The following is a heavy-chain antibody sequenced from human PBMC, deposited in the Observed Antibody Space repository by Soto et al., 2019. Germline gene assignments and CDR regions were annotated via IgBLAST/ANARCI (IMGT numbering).Heavy chain of an antibody. V-gene: IGHV1-8*01. D-gene: IGHD2-2*01. CDR3: ASDMSTT. CDR1: GYTFTSHD. CDR2: MNPNSGHT. Sequence: QVQLVQSGAEVKKPGASVKVSCKASGYTFTSHDINWMRQTTGQGLEWMGWMNPNSGHTNSAQKFQGRVTRTRDTSINTAYMDLTNLRSEDTAIYYCASDMSTTWGQGTLVTVSS. J-gene: IGHJ5*02.